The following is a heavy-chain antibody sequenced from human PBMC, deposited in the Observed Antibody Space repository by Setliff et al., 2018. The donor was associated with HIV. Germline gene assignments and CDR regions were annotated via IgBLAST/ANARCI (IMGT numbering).Heavy chain of an antibody. Sequence: ESLKISCAASGFKFHNYGMNWVRQAPGKGPEWVSSISGSSVFIFYADSVKGRFTIARDDAKNSLYLQMNSLRADDTAVYYCTRVGSSGWTPFDYWGQGTLVTVSS. V-gene: IGHV3-21*01. CDR1: GFKFHNYG. D-gene: IGHD6-19*01. CDR2: ISGSSVFI. J-gene: IGHJ4*02. CDR3: TRVGSSGWTPFDY.